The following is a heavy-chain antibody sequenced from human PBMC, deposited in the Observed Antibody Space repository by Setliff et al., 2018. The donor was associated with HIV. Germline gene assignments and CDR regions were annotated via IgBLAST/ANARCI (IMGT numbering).Heavy chain of an antibody. CDR2: IYYSGST. J-gene: IGHJ4*02. CDR1: CVSISSHY. Sequence: SETLSLTCSVSCVSISSHYWSWIRQPPGKGLEWIGYIYYSGSTYYNPSLKSRVTISVDTSKNQFSLKLSSVTAADTAVYYCAGFPLSSSWYFYWGQGTLVTVSS. CDR3: AGFPLSSSWYFY. D-gene: IGHD6-13*01. V-gene: IGHV4-59*04.